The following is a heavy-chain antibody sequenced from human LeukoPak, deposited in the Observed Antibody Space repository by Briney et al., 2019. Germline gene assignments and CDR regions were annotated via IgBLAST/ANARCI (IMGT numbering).Heavy chain of an antibody. D-gene: IGHD6-19*01. Sequence: SETLSVTCTVSGGSFSSSRYYWGWIRQPPGKGLEWIGSIYYSGSTYYNPSLKSRVTISVDTSKNQFSLKLSSVTAADTAVYYCARRRGSSGSWVFDYWGQGTLVTVSS. J-gene: IGHJ4*02. CDR3: ARRRGSSGSWVFDY. CDR1: GGSFSSSRYY. CDR2: IYYSGST. V-gene: IGHV4-39*01.